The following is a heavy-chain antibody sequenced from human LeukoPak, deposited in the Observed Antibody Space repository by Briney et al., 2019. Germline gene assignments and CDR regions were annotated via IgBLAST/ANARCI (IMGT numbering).Heavy chain of an antibody. CDR3: AELGITMIGGV. J-gene: IGHJ6*04. D-gene: IGHD3-10*02. V-gene: IGHV3-48*03. CDR1: GFTFSSYE. Sequence: GGSLRLSCAASGFTFSSYEMNWVRQAPGKGLEWASYISSSGSTIYYADSVKGRFTISRDNAKNSLYLQMNSLRAEDTAVYYCAELGITMIGGVWGKGTTVTVSS. CDR2: ISSSGSTI.